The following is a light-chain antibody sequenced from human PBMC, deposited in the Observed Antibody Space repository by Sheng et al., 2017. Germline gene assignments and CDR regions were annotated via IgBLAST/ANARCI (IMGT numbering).Light chain of an antibody. Sequence: NFMLTQPHSVSGSPGETLTISCTRSSGVIATNFVQWYQQRPGSSPNTVIYEDSRRLSGVPDRFSGSIDTSSNSASLIISGLKTEDEADYYCQSYNGDSQVFGGGTKLTVL. V-gene: IGLV6-57*01. J-gene: IGLJ2*01. CDR3: QSYNGDSQV. CDR2: EDS. CDR1: SGVIATNF.